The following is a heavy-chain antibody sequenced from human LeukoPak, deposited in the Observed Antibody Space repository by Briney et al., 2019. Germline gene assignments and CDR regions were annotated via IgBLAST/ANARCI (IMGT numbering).Heavy chain of an antibody. CDR1: GFTFSSYA. V-gene: IGHV3-23*01. CDR2: ISGSGGST. Sequence: GGSLRLSCASSGFTFSSYAMSWVRQAAGKRLEWVSVISGSGGSTYYADSVKGRFTISRDNSKNTLYLQMNSLRAEDPSVYYCAKRGNPGTIDYWGQGTLVTVSS. D-gene: IGHD1/OR15-1a*01. J-gene: IGHJ4*02. CDR3: AKRGNPGTIDY.